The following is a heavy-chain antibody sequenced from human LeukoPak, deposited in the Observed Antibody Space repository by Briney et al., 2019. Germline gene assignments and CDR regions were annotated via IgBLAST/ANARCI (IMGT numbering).Heavy chain of an antibody. Sequence: PGGSLRLSCAASGFDFSRSDMHWVRQVTGKGLEWVSGIGTAYDTFYPDSVKGRFTISRENGKNSVYLQMGSLRAEDMAVYYCARGSYGRYWGQGTLVTVSS. V-gene: IGHV3-13*01. CDR2: IGTAYDT. CDR1: GFDFSRSD. D-gene: IGHD5-18*01. CDR3: ARGSYGRY. J-gene: IGHJ4*02.